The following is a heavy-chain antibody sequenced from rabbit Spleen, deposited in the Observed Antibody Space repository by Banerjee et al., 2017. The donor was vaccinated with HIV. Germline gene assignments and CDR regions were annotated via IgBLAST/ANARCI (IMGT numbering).Heavy chain of an antibody. CDR3: AREYADNTRYLDL. V-gene: IGHV1S40*01. J-gene: IGHJ4*01. CDR1: GFTSSSTYC. CDR2: IYAGSTGST. Sequence: QSLEESGGDLVKPGASLTLTCTASGFTSSSTYCICWVRQAPGKGLEWIACIYAGSTGSTWYASWAKGRFTISKTSSTTVTLQMTSLTAADTATYFCAREYADNTRYLDLWGPGTLVTVS. D-gene: IGHD4-2*01.